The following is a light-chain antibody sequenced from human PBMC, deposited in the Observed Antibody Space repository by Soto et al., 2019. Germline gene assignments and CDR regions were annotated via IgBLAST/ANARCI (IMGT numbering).Light chain of an antibody. CDR2: VAS. Sequence: EIVMTQSPVTLSVSPGERATLSCRASQSVDSNLAWYQQKPGQAPRLLVSVASIRATGIPARFSGSGSGTEFTLTISSLQSEDFAIYYCQQYHNWLSTFGPGTTVDMK. J-gene: IGKJ3*01. CDR1: QSVDSN. CDR3: QQYHNWLST. V-gene: IGKV3-15*01.